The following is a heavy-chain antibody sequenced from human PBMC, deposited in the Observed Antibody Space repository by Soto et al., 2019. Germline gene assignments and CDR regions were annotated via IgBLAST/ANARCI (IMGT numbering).Heavy chain of an antibody. CDR1: GVAFYSYG. V-gene: IGHV3-30*18. J-gene: IGHJ4*01. CDR3: AKGNDVRSGYKFEY. CDR2: ISYEGSSK. D-gene: IGHD3-3*01. Sequence: PGGALRVTCAASGVAFYSYGMHWVRKAPGKGLEWVAGISYEGSSKYYADFVKGRFTSSRGNSKNPLYLQMNSLRAAETAVYYCAKGNDVRSGYKFEYRGPGT.